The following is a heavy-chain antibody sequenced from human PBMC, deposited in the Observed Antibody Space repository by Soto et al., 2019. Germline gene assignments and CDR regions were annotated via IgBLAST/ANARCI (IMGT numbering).Heavy chain of an antibody. Sequence: PSETLSLTCTVYGGSISSYYWSWIRQPPGKGLEWIGYMYHSGSTNYNPSLRSRVTISVDTSKNQFSLKLSSVTAADTAVYYCARVGYSGYDYSRYFDYWGQGTLVTVSS. V-gene: IGHV4-59*01. D-gene: IGHD5-12*01. CDR1: GGSISSYY. CDR3: ARVGYSGYDYSRYFDY. CDR2: MYHSGST. J-gene: IGHJ4*02.